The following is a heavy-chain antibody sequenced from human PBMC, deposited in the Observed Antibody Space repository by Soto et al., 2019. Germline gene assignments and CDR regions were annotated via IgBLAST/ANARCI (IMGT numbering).Heavy chain of an antibody. Sequence: GGSLRLSCAASGFTFSSYAMHWVRQAPGKGLEWVAVISYDGSNKYYADSVKGRFTISRDNSKNTLYLQMNSLRAEDTAVYYCARGFKIRMWFGELGYWGQGTLVTVSS. CDR2: ISYDGSNK. CDR1: GFTFSSYA. V-gene: IGHV3-30-3*01. D-gene: IGHD3-10*01. CDR3: ARGFKIRMWFGELGY. J-gene: IGHJ4*02.